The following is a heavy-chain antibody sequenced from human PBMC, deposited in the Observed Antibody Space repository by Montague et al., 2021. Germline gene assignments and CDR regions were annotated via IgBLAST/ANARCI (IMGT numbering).Heavy chain of an antibody. CDR1: GFTFSSYA. J-gene: IGHJ4*02. D-gene: IGHD1-1*01. CDR2: VTSDGVKN. V-gene: IGHV3-30-3*01. CDR3: ARDAGTIPVVVNYHFDY. Sequence: XLRLSCAASGFTFSSYAMSLFRQAPGKGLEWVALVTSDGVKNYYPASVRGRFTVSRDNSKNTLYLQMNSLRAEDTALYYCARDAGTIPVVVNYHFDYWGQGTLVTASS.